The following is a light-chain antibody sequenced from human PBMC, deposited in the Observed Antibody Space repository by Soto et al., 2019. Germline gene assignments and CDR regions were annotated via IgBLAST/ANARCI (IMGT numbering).Light chain of an antibody. CDR1: QSVSNN. J-gene: IGKJ1*01. Sequence: VVMTQSPATLSVSPGERATLSCRASQSVSNNLAWYQQKPGQAPRLHIYGASTRATGIPARFSGSGSGTEFTLTISSLQSEDFAVYYCQQYNNWPVTFGQGTKVEIK. CDR3: QQYNNWPVT. CDR2: GAS. V-gene: IGKV3-15*01.